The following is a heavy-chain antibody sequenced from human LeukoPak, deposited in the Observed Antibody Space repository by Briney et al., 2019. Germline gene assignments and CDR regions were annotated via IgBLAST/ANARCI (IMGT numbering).Heavy chain of an antibody. Sequence: GGSLRLSCAASGFTFSNAWMSWVRQAPGKGLEWVGRIKSKTDGGTKDYAATVKGRFTISRDDSKNTLYLQMNSLKTEDTAVYYCTTTSLYYYDSRAFDYWGQGTLVTVSS. CDR2: IKSKTDGGTK. CDR3: TTTSLYYYDSRAFDY. CDR1: GFTFSNAW. D-gene: IGHD3-22*01. V-gene: IGHV3-15*01. J-gene: IGHJ4*02.